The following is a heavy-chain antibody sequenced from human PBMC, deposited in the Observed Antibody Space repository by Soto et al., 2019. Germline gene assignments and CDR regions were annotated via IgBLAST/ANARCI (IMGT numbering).Heavy chain of an antibody. CDR3: AKGHLAAALLNSFDY. D-gene: IGHD6-25*01. CDR2: ISGSGGST. V-gene: IGHV3-23*01. CDR1: VLTFNSYA. J-gene: IGHJ4*02. Sequence: PGGSLGISCAASVLTFNSYAMTWVRQAPGKGLEWVSAISGSGGSTYYADSVKGRFTISRDNSKNTLYLQMNSLRAEDTAVYYCAKGHLAAALLNSFDYWGQGTLVTVSS.